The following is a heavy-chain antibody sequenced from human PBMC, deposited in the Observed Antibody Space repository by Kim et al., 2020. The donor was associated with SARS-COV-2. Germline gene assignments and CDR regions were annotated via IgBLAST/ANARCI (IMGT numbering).Heavy chain of an antibody. J-gene: IGHJ6*02. D-gene: IGHD6-19*01. V-gene: IGHV1-69*04. CDR3: ARGGYSSGWYAGDV. Sequence: AQKFQGRVTINADKSTSTAYMERSSLRSEDTAVYYCARGGYSSGWYAGDVWGQGTTVTVSS.